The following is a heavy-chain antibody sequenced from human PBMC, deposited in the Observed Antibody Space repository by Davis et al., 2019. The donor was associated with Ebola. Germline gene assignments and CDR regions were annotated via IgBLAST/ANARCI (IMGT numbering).Heavy chain of an antibody. CDR2: INHSGST. J-gene: IGHJ5*02. CDR3: ARPQGCSSTSCYGWFDP. Sequence: SETLSLTCAVYGGSFSGYYWSWIRQPPGKGLEWIGEINHSGSTNYNPSLKSRVTISVDTSKNQFSLKLSSVTAADTAVYYCARPQGCSSTSCYGWFDPWGQGTLVTVSS. CDR1: GGSFSGYY. D-gene: IGHD2-2*01. V-gene: IGHV4-34*01.